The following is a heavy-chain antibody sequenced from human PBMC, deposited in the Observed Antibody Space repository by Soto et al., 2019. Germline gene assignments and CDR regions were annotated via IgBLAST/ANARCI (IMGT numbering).Heavy chain of an antibody. Sequence: PSETLSLTCTVSGGSISSYYWSWIRQPPGKGLEWIGYIYYSGSTNYNPSLKSRVTISVDTSKNQFSLKLSSVTAADTAVYYCAREMSCFSGSCYLSWFDPRDQGTLVTGS. J-gene: IGHJ5*02. V-gene: IGHV4-59*01. CDR2: IYYSGST. CDR3: AREMSCFSGSCYLSWFDP. CDR1: GGSISSYY. D-gene: IGHD2-15*01.